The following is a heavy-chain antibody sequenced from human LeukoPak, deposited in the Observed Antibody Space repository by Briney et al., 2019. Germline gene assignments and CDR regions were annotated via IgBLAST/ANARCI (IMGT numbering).Heavy chain of an antibody. V-gene: IGHV1-2*02. CDR1: GHTFTGYY. D-gene: IGHD3-10*01. Sequence: SVKVSCKASGHTFTGYYMHWVRQAPGQGLEWMGWINPNSGGTNHAQKFQGRVTMTWDTSISTAYMELSRLRSDDTAVYYCARDRPLDADDYYGFYYFDYWGQGTLVTVSS. CDR2: INPNSGGT. CDR3: ARDRPLDADDYYGFYYFDY. J-gene: IGHJ4*02.